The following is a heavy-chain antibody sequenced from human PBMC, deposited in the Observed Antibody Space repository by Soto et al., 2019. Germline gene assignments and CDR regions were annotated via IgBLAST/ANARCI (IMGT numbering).Heavy chain of an antibody. D-gene: IGHD6-13*01. Sequence: PSETLSLTCTVSGGSISSCYWSWIRQPPGKGLEWIGYIYYSGSSNYNPSLKSRVTISVDTSKNQFSLKLSSVTAADTAVYYCAREGMAAAGMGYDAFDIWGQGTMVTVSS. J-gene: IGHJ3*02. CDR3: AREGMAAAGMGYDAFDI. CDR2: IYYSGSS. CDR1: GGSISSCY. V-gene: IGHV4-59*01.